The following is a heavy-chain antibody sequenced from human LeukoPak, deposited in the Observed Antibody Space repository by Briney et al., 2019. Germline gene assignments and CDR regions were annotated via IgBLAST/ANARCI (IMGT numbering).Heavy chain of an antibody. CDR1: GYSFTTYW. D-gene: IGHD4/OR15-4a*01. CDR2: IFPGDSDT. Sequence: GESLKTSCKGSGYSFTTYWIGWARQMPGKGLEWMGIIFPGDSDTRYSPSFQGQVTVSADKSFATAYLQWSSLRASDTAMYYCARLSMVATRGFDYWGQGTQVTVSS. CDR3: ARLSMVATRGFDY. J-gene: IGHJ4*02. V-gene: IGHV5-51*01.